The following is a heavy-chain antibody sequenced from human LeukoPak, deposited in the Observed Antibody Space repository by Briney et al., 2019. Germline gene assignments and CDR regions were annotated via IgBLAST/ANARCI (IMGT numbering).Heavy chain of an antibody. D-gene: IGHD3-3*01. Sequence: GASVKVSCKFSGGTFINHIISWVRQAPGQGLEWMGGIITNLDTGHYAPKFQGRVTITADESTSTVYMEMSSLRSEDTAVYYCATPYYDFWSGFYYFAYWGQGTLVTVSS. CDR3: ATPYYDFWSGFYYFAY. J-gene: IGHJ4*02. CDR1: GGTFINHI. V-gene: IGHV1-69*13. CDR2: IITNLDTG.